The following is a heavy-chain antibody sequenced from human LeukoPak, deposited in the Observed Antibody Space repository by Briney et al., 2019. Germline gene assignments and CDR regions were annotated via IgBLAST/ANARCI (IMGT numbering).Heavy chain of an antibody. CDR1: GGTFSSYA. D-gene: IGHD2-2*01. V-gene: IGHV1-69*01. J-gene: IGHJ4*02. Sequence: SVKVSCKASGGTFSSYAISWVRQAPGQGLEWMGGIIPIFGTANYAQKFQGRVTITADESTSTAYMELSSLRSEDTAVYYCARGYCSSTSCFVFDYWGQGTLVTVSS. CDR3: ARGYCSSTSCFVFDY. CDR2: IIPIFGTA.